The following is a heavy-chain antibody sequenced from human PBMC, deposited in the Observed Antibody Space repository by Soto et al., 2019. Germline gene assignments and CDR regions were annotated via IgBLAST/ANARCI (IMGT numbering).Heavy chain of an antibody. CDR1: GGSFSNYH. J-gene: IGHJ6*02. CDR3: ARGHRVETPGGGTFYFYSYGMDA. V-gene: IGHV4-34*01. Sequence: QVQLQQWGAGLLKPSETLSLTCAVYGGSFSNYHWTWIRQSPGKRLEWIGEIGHSGITKYNPSLKNRVTRTIDTSKNQFSLKLNSTTAADTAVYYCARGHRVETPGGGTFYFYSYGMDAWGQGTTVT. D-gene: IGHD2-21*02. CDR2: IGHSGIT.